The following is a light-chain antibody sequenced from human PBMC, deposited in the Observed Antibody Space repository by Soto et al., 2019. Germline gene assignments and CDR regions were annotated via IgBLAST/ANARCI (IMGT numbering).Light chain of an antibody. CDR1: QSVSSK. CDR3: QQHDTWPYT. Sequence: EIVLTQSPVTLSVSPGERATLSCRASQSVSSKLAWYQKKPGQRPRLLIYETSYRVTGIPARFSGSGSGTDFTLTISSLQSEDFAIYYCQQHDTWPYTFGQGTELEIK. CDR2: ETS. V-gene: IGKV3-15*01. J-gene: IGKJ2*01.